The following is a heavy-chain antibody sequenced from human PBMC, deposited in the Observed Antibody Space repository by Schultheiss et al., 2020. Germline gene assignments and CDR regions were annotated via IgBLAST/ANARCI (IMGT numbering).Heavy chain of an antibody. CDR2: INHSGST. J-gene: IGHJ4*02. Sequence: SETLSLTCAVYGGSFSGYYWSWIRQPPGKGLEWIGEINHSGSTNYNPSLKSRVTISVDTSKNQFSLKLSSVTAADTAMYYCARGPSGNYYHLDYWGQGTLVTVSS. D-gene: IGHD1-26*01. V-gene: IGHV4-34*01. CDR1: GGSFSGYY. CDR3: ARGPSGNYYHLDY.